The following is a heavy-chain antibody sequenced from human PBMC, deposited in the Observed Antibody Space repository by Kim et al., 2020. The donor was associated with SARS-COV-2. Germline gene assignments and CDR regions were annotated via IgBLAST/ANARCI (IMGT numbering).Heavy chain of an antibody. CDR1: GFTFSSYG. D-gene: IGHD3-10*01. CDR3: AKDRSYSYGSGSLKYYYYGMDV. V-gene: IGHV3-33*06. Sequence: GGSLRLSCAASGFTFSSYGMHWVRQAPGKGLEWVAVIWYDGSNKYYADSVKGRFTISRDNSKNTLYLQMNSLRAEDTAVYYCAKDRSYSYGSGSLKYYYYGMDVWGQGTTVTVSS. J-gene: IGHJ6*02. CDR2: IWYDGSNK.